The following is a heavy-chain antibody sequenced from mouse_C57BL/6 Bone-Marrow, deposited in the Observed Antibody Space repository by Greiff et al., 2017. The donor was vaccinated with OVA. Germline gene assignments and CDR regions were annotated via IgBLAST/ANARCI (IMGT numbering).Heavy chain of an antibody. CDR2: IHPSDSDP. CDR3: ANLYYSNFKGYFDV. Sequence: VQLQQPGAELVKPGASVKVSCKASGYTFTSYWMHWVKQRPGQGLEWIGRIHPSDSDPNYNQKFKGKATLTVDKSSSTAYMQLSSLTSEDSAVYYCANLYYSNFKGYFDVWGTGTTVTVSS. CDR1: GYTFTSYW. J-gene: IGHJ1*03. D-gene: IGHD2-5*01. V-gene: IGHV1-74*01.